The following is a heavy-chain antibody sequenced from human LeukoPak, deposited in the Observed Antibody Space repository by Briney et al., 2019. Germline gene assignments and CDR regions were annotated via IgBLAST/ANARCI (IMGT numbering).Heavy chain of an antibody. CDR1: GYTFTSYG. D-gene: IGHD6-13*01. V-gene: IGHV1-18*01. Sequence: ASVKVSCKASGYTFTSYGISWVRQAPGQGLEWMGWISAYNGNTNYAQKLQGRVTMTTDRSTSIAYMELRSLRSDDTAVYYCARDRLGSDSSSPQSVSFDYWGRGTLVTVSS. CDR3: ARDRLGSDSSSPQSVSFDY. CDR2: ISAYNGNT. J-gene: IGHJ4*02.